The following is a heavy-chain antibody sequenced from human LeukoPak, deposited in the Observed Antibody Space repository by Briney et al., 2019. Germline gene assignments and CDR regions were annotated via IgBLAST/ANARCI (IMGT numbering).Heavy chain of an antibody. CDR3: ARAPIRGIWADIFDI. V-gene: IGHV4-4*07. CDR1: DDSIASYF. CDR2: IYTTGRT. J-gene: IGHJ3*02. Sequence: SETLSLSCTVSDDSIASYFWSWIRQPAGKGLEWIGRIYTTGRTHYNPSLKSRVTMSVDTSKNQFSLKLSSVTAADTAVYYCARAPIRGIWADIFDIWGQGTMVTVSS. D-gene: IGHD3/OR15-3a*01.